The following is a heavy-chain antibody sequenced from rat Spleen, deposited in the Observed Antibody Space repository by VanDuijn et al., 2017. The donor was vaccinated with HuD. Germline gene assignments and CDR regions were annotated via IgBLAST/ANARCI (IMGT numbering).Heavy chain of an antibody. Sequence: EVQLVESGGGLVQPGRSMKLSCAASGFTFSNYDMAWVRQAPTKGLEWVSSVSSDGINTYYPDSVKGRFTISRDNAKNTLYLQMNSLRSEDTATYYCTTVLQGHGFAYWGQGTLVTVSS. J-gene: IGHJ3*01. D-gene: IGHD1-1*01. CDR2: VSSDGINT. V-gene: IGHV5-25*01. CDR1: GFTFSNYD. CDR3: TTVLQGHGFAY.